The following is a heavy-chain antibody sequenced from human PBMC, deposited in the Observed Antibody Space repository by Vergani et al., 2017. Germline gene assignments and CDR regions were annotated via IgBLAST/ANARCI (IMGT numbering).Heavy chain of an antibody. D-gene: IGHD4-17*01. CDR3: ARDKTSDYGDYYYMDV. CDR1: GGSISSYY. CDR2: IYYSGIT. Sequence: QVQLQESGPGLVKPSETLSLTCTVSGGSISSYYWSWIRQPPGKGLEWIGYIYYSGITNYNPSLKSRVTISVDTSKNQFSLKLSSVTAADTAVYYCARDKTSDYGDYYYMDVWGKGTTVTVSS. J-gene: IGHJ6*03. V-gene: IGHV4-59*01.